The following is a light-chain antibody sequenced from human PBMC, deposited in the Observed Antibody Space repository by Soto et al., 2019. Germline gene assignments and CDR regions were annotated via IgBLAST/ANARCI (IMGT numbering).Light chain of an antibody. Sequence: NFMLTQPHSVSESPGKTVTISCTGSSGSIASGYVQWYQQRPGSAPTTLIYEYNQRPAGVPDRFSGSIDSSSNSASLTISGLRPEDEADYYCQSSDGNNMVFGGGTKLTVL. CDR2: EYN. CDR3: QSSDGNNMV. CDR1: SGSIASGY. V-gene: IGLV6-57*02. J-gene: IGLJ2*01.